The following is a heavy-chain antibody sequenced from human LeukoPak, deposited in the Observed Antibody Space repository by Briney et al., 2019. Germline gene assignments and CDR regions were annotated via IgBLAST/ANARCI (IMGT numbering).Heavy chain of an antibody. CDR1: GLTVSSNH. CDR3: ARDRGSFDY. V-gene: IGHV3-66*02. J-gene: IGHJ4*02. CDR2: IYSGGLT. Sequence: GGSLRLPCAVSGLTVSSNHFSWVRQAPGKGLEWVSVIYSGGLTVYTDSVKGRFTISRDNSKNTLYLQMSSLRPEDTAVYYCARDRGSFDYWGQGTVVTVSP.